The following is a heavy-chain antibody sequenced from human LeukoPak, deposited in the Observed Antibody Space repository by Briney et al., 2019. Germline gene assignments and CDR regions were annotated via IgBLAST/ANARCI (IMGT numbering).Heavy chain of an antibody. V-gene: IGHV4-4*02. CDR1: GGSITTTNW. CDR3: TRESGAFSPFGF. J-gene: IGHJ4*02. CDR2: VHLNGAT. D-gene: IGHD1-26*01. Sequence: SGTLSLTCAVSGGSITTTNWWSWVRQPPGKGLEWIGEVHLNGATNYNPSLESRFSMPIDKSNNHLSLEVTSVTAADTAMYYCTRESGAFSPFGFWGQGTLVTVSS.